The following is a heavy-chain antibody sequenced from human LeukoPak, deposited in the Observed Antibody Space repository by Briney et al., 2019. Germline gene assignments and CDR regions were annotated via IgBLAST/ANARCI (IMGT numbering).Heavy chain of an antibody. J-gene: IGHJ4*02. CDR1: GFTFRSYS. Sequence: PGGSLRLSCAASGFTFRSYSMDWVRQAPGKGLEWVSSITGSGSYISYADSVKGRFTISRDNAENSLFLQMNSLRPEDAAVYFCARDRREWGATFVSWGQGTLVTVSS. CDR2: ITGSGSYI. D-gene: IGHD3-16*01. CDR3: ARDRREWGATFVS. V-gene: IGHV3-21*01.